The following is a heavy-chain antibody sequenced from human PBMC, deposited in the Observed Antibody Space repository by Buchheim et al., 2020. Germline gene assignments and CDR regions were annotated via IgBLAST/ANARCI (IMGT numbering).Heavy chain of an antibody. Sequence: VQLVESGGGLVQPGGSLRLSCAASGFTFSSYWMSWVRQAPGKGLEWVANIKQDGSEKYYVDSVKGRFTISRDNAKNSLYLQMNSLRAEDTAVYYCARDPAIRFLEWLLPDYWGQGTL. CDR2: IKQDGSEK. CDR3: ARDPAIRFLEWLLPDY. CDR1: GFTFSSYW. V-gene: IGHV3-7*01. J-gene: IGHJ4*02. D-gene: IGHD3-3*01.